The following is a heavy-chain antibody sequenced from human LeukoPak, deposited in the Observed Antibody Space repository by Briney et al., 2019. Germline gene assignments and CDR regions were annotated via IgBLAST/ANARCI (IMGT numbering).Heavy chain of an antibody. CDR1: GFTFSTYA. J-gene: IGHJ4*02. CDR2: ISGSGGST. V-gene: IGHV3-23*01. D-gene: IGHD6-13*01. CDR3: AKGGSYSSSPYDY. Sequence: PGGSLRLSCAASGFTFSTYAMSWVRQAPGKGLEWVSAISGSGGSTYYADSVKGRFTISRDNSKNTLYLQMNSLRAEDTAVYYCAKGGSYSSSPYDYWGQGTLVTVSS.